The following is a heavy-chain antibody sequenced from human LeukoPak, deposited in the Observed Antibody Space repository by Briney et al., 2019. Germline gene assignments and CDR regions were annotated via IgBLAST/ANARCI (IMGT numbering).Heavy chain of an antibody. J-gene: IGHJ4*02. CDR1: GYSFTSYW. D-gene: IGHD6-13*01. CDR2: IYPGDSDT. Sequence: GESLKISCKGSGYSFTSYWIGWVRQMPGKGLEWMGIIYPGDSDTRYSPSFQGQVTISADKSISTAYLQWSSPKASDTAMYYCARRRSIAAAGKGAYYFDYWGQGTLVTVSS. V-gene: IGHV5-51*01. CDR3: ARRRSIAAAGKGAYYFDY.